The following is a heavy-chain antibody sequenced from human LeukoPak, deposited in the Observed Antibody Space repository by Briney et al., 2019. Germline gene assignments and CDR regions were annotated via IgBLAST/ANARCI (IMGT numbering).Heavy chain of an antibody. J-gene: IGHJ4*02. CDR2: INPSGGST. CDR1: GYTFTSYY. D-gene: IGHD1-26*01. CDR3: VRVKTGGATSLIDY. Sequence: GASVKVSCTASGYTFTSYYMHWVRQAPGQGLEWMGIINPSGGSTSYAQKFQGRVTITRDTSTSTVYMELRSVRSEDTGVYYCVRVKTGGATSLIDYWGQGTLVTVSS. V-gene: IGHV1-46*01.